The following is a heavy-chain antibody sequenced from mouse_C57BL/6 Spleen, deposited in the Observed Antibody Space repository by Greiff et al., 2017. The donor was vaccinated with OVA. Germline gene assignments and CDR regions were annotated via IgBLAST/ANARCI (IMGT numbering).Heavy chain of an antibody. CDR3: ASRNDYDWGYYFDY. CDR2: INPSSGYT. D-gene: IGHD2-4*01. V-gene: IGHV1-4*01. CDR1: GYTFTSYT. Sequence: QVQLQQSGAELARPGASVKMSCKASGYTFTSYTMHWVKQRPGQGLEWIGNINPSSGYTKYNQKFKDKATLTADKSSSTAYMQLSSLTSEDSAVYYCASRNDYDWGYYFDYWGQGTTLTVSS. J-gene: IGHJ2*01.